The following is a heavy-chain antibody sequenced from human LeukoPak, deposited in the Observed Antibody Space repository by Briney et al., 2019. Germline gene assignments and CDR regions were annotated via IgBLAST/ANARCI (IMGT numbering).Heavy chain of an antibody. J-gene: IGHJ6*04. D-gene: IGHD3-10*02. V-gene: IGHV3-23*01. CDR3: AELGITMIGGV. Sequence: GGSLRLSCAASGFTFSSYGMSWVRQAPGKGLEWVSAISGSGGSTYYADSVKGRFAISRDNSKNTLYLQMNSLRAEDTAVYYCAELGITMIGGVWGKGTTVTISS. CDR1: GFTFSSYG. CDR2: ISGSGGST.